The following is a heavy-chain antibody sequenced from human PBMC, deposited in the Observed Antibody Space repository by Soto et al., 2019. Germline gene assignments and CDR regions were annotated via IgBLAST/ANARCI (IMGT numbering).Heavy chain of an antibody. CDR1: GGSFSGYY. V-gene: IGHV4-34*01. D-gene: IGHD3-10*01. J-gene: IGHJ6*03. CDR3: ARSSLLWFGESTGGGLGRRLYYMDV. Sequence: SETLSLTCAVYGGSFSGYYWSWIRQPPGKGQEWIGEINHSGSTNYNPSLKSRVTISVDTSKNQFSLKLSSLTAADTAVYYCARSSLLWFGESTGGGLGRRLYYMDVWGKGTTVTVSS. CDR2: INHSGST.